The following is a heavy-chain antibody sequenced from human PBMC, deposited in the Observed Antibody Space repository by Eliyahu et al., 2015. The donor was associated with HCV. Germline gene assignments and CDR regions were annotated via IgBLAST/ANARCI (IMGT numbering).Heavy chain of an antibody. CDR1: GFSFDSYA. CDR2: IAYSGGRT. CDR3: AKDKRERTTVTFYYHFGMDV. V-gene: IGHV3-23*01. J-gene: IGHJ6*02. D-gene: IGHD4-17*01. Sequence: EVQLLESGGGLVQPGGSLRLSCGASGFSFDSYAMXWVRQAPGKGLEWVSGIAYSGGRTYYADSVRGRFTISRDNSKNTLSLQMNSLRAEDTAVYYCAKDKRERTTVTFYYHFGMDVWGQGTTVTVSS.